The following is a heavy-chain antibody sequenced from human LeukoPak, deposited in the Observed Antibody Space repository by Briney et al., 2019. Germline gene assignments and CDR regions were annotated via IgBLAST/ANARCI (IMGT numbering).Heavy chain of an antibody. CDR3: ARVKFRGENLIDYYPVDS. CDR1: GFTFSTYC. V-gene: IGHV3-7*01. Sequence: GGSLRLSCAASGFTFSTYCMSWVRQAPGKGLEWVANIKPSGSEKYYVDSVKGRFTISRDNAKNSLYLQMDSLRAEDTAVYYCARVKFRGENLIDYYPVDSWGQGTLVIVSS. D-gene: IGHD3-9*01. CDR2: IKPSGSEK. J-gene: IGHJ4*02.